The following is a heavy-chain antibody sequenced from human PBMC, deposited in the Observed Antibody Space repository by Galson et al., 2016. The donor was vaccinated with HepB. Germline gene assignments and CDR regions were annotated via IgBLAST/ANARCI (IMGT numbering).Heavy chain of an antibody. Sequence: SLRLSCAASGFTFSSYWMSWVRQAPGKGLEWVANIKEDGGENYYVVSVRGRFSTSRDNAKNSLYLQMNGLRAEDTAVYYCARVGCGSVTGYTNFDYWGQGSLVTVSS. CDR2: IKEDGGEN. V-gene: IGHV3-7*01. D-gene: IGHD3-9*01. J-gene: IGHJ4*02. CDR3: ARVGCGSVTGYTNFDY. CDR1: GFTFSSYW.